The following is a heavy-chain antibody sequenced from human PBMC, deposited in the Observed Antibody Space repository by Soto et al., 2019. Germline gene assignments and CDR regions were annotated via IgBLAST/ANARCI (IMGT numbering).Heavy chain of an antibody. D-gene: IGHD3-22*01. Sequence: GESLKISCKGSGYSFTSYWIGWVRQMPGKGLEWMGIIYPGDSDTRYSPSFQGQVTISADKSISTAYLQWSSLKASDTAMYYCARGPYYYDSSGYTCSDYWGQGTLVTVSS. CDR1: GYSFTSYW. CDR3: ARGPYYYDSSGYTCSDY. CDR2: IYPGDSDT. V-gene: IGHV5-51*01. J-gene: IGHJ4*02.